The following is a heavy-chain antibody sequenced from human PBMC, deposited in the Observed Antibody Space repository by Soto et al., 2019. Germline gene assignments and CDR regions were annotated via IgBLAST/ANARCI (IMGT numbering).Heavy chain of an antibody. D-gene: IGHD3-22*01. J-gene: IGHJ4*02. Sequence: VASVKVSCKASGYTFTSYYMHWVRQAPGQGLEWMGIINPSGGSTSYAQKFQGRVTMTRDTSTSTVYMELSSLRSEDTAVYYCARCRMYYYDSSGYWDLFDYWGQGTLVTVSS. CDR1: GYTFTSYY. V-gene: IGHV1-46*01. CDR3: ARCRMYYYDSSGYWDLFDY. CDR2: INPSGGST.